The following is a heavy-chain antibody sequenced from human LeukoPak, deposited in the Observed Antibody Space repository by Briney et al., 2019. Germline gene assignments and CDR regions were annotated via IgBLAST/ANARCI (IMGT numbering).Heavy chain of an antibody. D-gene: IGHD4-11*01. CDR3: TRGTPTTRDFDY. CDR2: ISSSGSTI. CDR1: GFTFSKQG. Sequence: GGTLRLSCAASGFTFSKQGMNWVRQAPGKGLEWVSYISSSGSTIYYADSVKGRFTISRDNAKNSLYLQMNSLRAEDTAVYYCTRGTPTTRDFDYWGQGTLVTVSS. J-gene: IGHJ4*02. V-gene: IGHV3-48*04.